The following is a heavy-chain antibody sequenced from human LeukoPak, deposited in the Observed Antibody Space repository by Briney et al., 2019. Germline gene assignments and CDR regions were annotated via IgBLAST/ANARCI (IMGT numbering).Heavy chain of an antibody. CDR2: IYYTGTT. J-gene: IGHJ4*02. CDR1: GGSINSGGHY. V-gene: IGHV4-31*03. Sequence: SETLSLTCTVSGGSINSGGHYWSWIRQHPGKGLEWIGYIYYTGTTYYNPSLKSRLTISLGTSKNQFSLMLSSVTAADTAVYYCARASRLGELSLGYWGQGTPVTVSS. D-gene: IGHD3-16*02. CDR3: ARASRLGELSLGY.